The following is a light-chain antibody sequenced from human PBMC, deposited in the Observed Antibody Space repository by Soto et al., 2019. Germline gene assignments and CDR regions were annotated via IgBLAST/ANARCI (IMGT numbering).Light chain of an antibody. J-gene: IGLJ2*01. CDR1: KLGDKY. CDR3: QAWDSSTNVV. V-gene: IGLV3-1*01. Sequence: SYELTQPPSVSVSTGKTASITCSGDKLGDKYACWYQQKPGQSPVLVIYQDSKRPSGIPERFSGSNSGNTATLTISGTQAMDEADYYCQAWDSSTNVVFGGGTKLTVL. CDR2: QDS.